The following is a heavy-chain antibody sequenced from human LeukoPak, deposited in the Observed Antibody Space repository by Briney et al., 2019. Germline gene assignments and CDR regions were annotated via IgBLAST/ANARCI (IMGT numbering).Heavy chain of an antibody. CDR2: ISWNSGSI. CDR1: GFTFDDYA. V-gene: IGHV3-9*01. J-gene: IGHJ3*02. Sequence: GGSLRLSCAASGFTFDDYAMHWVRQAPGKGLEWVSGISWNSGSIGYADSVKGRFTISRDNAKNSLYLQMNSLRAEDTALYYCAKPLWFGELPDAFDIWGQGTMVTVSS. CDR3: AKPLWFGELPDAFDI. D-gene: IGHD3-10*01.